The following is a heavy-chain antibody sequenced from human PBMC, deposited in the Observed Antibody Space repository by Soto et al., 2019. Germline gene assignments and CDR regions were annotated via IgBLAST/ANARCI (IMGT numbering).Heavy chain of an antibody. CDR3: ARVGPYSGSYYLYWGVRFRYFDY. Sequence: SETLSLTCTVSGGSISSSSYYWGWIRQPPGKGLEWIGSIYYSGSTYYNPSLKSRVTISVDTSKNQFSLKLSSVTAADTAVYYCARVGPYSGSYYLYWGVRFRYFDYWGQGTLVTVSS. CDR2: IYYSGST. D-gene: IGHD1-26*01. CDR1: GGSISSSSYY. V-gene: IGHV4-39*01. J-gene: IGHJ4*02.